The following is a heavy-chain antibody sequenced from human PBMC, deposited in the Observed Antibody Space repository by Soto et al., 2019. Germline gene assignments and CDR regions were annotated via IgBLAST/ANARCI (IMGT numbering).Heavy chain of an antibody. CDR3: ARDLCGSATCYTWSDV. CDR2: IIPMFATA. J-gene: IGHJ6*02. D-gene: IGHD2-2*02. V-gene: IGHV1-69*06. CDR1: GGPFSSYA. Sequence: GASVKVSCKASGGPFSSYAISWVRQAPGQGLEWMGGIIPMFATAGYAQRFQGRVTITADRSTSTAYMELSSLRSEDTDVYYCARDLCGSATCYTWSDVWGRGPTFSVSS.